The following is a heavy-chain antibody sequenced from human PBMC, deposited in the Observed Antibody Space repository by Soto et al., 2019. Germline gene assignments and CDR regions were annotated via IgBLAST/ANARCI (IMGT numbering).Heavy chain of an antibody. Sequence: EVQLVESGGGLVQPGRSLRLSCAASGFTFDDYAMHWVRQAPGKGLEWVSGISWNSGSIGYADSVKGRFTISRDNAKNSRYLQMNSLRAEETALYYCARTHYDIPDGMDVWGQGTTVTVSS. J-gene: IGHJ6*02. CDR2: ISWNSGSI. CDR3: ARTHYDIPDGMDV. D-gene: IGHD3-9*01. V-gene: IGHV3-9*01. CDR1: GFTFDDYA.